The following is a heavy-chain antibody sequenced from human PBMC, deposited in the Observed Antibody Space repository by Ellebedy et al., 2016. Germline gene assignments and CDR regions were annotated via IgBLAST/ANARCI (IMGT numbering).Heavy chain of an antibody. J-gene: IGHJ4*02. CDR1: GYTFTDYF. V-gene: IGHV1-2*02. CDR2: INPNSGDT. D-gene: IGHD5-24*01. CDR3: ATAGGEEWQQFAGWYFDH. Sequence: ASVKVSXXTSGYTFTDYFLYWVRQAPGQGLEWMGWINPNSGDTNYAQKFQGRVTMTRDTSISTAYMELSRLRSDDTAVYYCATAGGEEWQQFAGWYFDHWGQGTLVTVSS.